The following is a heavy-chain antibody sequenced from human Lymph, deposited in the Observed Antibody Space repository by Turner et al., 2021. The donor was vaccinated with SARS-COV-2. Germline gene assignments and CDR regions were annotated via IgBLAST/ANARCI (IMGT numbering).Heavy chain of an antibody. CDR2: IYPGESDT. CDR3: ARREWGGSLGHIDY. J-gene: IGHJ4*02. CDR1: GYSFTTYW. V-gene: IGHV5-51*01. D-gene: IGHD3-3*01. Sequence: EVQLVQPGAEVKKRGESLKLSGSLSGYSFTTYWIGWDRQMPGKVLGWVGIIYPGESDTRYSPSFQGQVTISADKSIRPAYLQWSSLKASDTAMYYCARREWGGSLGHIDYWGQGTLVTVSS.